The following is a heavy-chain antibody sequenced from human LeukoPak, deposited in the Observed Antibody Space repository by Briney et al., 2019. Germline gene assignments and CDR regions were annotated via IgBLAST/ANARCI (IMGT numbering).Heavy chain of an antibody. CDR3: ARGSTIYYFDY. D-gene: IGHD5/OR15-5a*01. J-gene: IGHJ4*02. CDR1: GFTFSSFS. Sequence: GGSLRLSCAASGFTFSSFSMNWVRQAPGKGLEWVSSISSSGSYKYYADSVKGRFTISRDNAKNSLYLQMNSLRAEDTAVYYCARGSTIYYFDYWGQGTLVTVSS. CDR2: ISSSGSYK. V-gene: IGHV3-21*01.